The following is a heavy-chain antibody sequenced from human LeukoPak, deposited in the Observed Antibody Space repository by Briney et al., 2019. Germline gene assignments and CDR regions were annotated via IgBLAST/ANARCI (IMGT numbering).Heavy chain of an antibody. J-gene: IGHJ3*02. D-gene: IGHD3-22*01. V-gene: IGHV3-15*01. CDR3: TTRWYYDSSGYYRYAFDI. CDR2: IKSKTDGGTT. CDR1: GFTFSSHW. Sequence: PGGSLRLSCEASGFTFSSHWMHWVRQAPGKGLEWVGRIKSKTDGGTTDYAAPVKGRFTISRDDSKNTLYLQMNSLKTEDTAVYYCTTRWYYDSSGYYRYAFDIWGQGTMVTVSS.